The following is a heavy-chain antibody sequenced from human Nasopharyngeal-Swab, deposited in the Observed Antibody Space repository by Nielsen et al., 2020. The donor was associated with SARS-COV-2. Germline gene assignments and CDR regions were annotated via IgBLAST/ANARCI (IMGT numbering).Heavy chain of an antibody. Sequence: ASVKVSGKASGYTFIDYYIYWARQAPGQGLEWMGWINPNTGGTNYAQKFQGRVTMTRDTPISTAYMELSRLRSDDTAVYYCARGGTYYFDYWGQGTLVTVSS. CDR2: INPNTGGT. J-gene: IGHJ4*02. D-gene: IGHD1-26*01. V-gene: IGHV1-2*02. CDR3: ARGGTYYFDY. CDR1: GYTFIDYY.